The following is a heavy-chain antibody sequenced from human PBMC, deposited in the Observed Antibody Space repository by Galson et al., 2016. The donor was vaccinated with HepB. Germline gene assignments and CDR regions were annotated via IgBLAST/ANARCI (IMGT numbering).Heavy chain of an antibody. J-gene: IGHJ4*02. D-gene: IGHD3-22*01. Sequence: SLRLSCAASGFTFRSHAMSWVRQAPGRGLEWVSSITAGSTSTFYADSVKGRFTMSRANSKNTLYLQMNSLRAEDTAIYYCARDPASFYYDSRFHPHDYWGQGTLVTVSS. V-gene: IGHV3-23*01. CDR3: ARDPASFYYDSRFHPHDY. CDR2: ITAGSTST. CDR1: GFTFRSHA.